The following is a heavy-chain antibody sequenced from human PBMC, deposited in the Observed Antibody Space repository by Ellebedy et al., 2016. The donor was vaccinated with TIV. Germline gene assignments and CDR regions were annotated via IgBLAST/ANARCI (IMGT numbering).Heavy chain of an antibody. CDR1: GGSVNTYY. CDR3: AREGGDDGGTRRDY. J-gene: IGHJ4*02. CDR2: TSTNGNT. D-gene: IGHD1-1*01. V-gene: IGHV4-4*07. Sequence: SETLSLXCTVSGGSVNTYYWTWIRQTAGKGLEWIGRTSTNGNTNYNPSLKSRVTMSLDTSKNHFSLKLTSVTAADTAMYYCAREGGDDGGTRRDYWGQGTLVAVSS.